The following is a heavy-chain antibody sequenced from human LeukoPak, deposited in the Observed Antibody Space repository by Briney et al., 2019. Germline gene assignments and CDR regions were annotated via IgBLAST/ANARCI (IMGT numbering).Heavy chain of an antibody. CDR1: GGSISSYY. Sequence: SETLSLTCTVSGGSISSYYWSWIRQPPGKGLEWIGYINYSGSTNYNPSLKSRVTISVDTSKNQFSLKLSSVNAADTAVYYCARDGRGYCSGGSCYHYYGMDVWGKGTTVTVSS. J-gene: IGHJ6*04. V-gene: IGHV4-59*01. CDR3: ARDGRGYCSGGSCYHYYGMDV. CDR2: INYSGST. D-gene: IGHD2-15*01.